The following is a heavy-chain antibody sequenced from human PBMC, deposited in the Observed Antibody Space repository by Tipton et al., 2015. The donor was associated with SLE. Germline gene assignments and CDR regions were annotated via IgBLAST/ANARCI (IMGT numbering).Heavy chain of an antibody. CDR3: ARFYDSSGYYQGWFDP. Sequence: SLRLSCEASGFTFNRYSMNWVRQAPGKGLEWVAVMSYDGSNKDYADSVKGRFTISRDNSKNTLYLQMNSLRAEDTAVYYCARFYDSSGYYQGWFDPWGQGTLVTVSS. D-gene: IGHD3-22*01. CDR2: MSYDGSNK. CDR1: GFTFNRYS. V-gene: IGHV3-30*03. J-gene: IGHJ5*02.